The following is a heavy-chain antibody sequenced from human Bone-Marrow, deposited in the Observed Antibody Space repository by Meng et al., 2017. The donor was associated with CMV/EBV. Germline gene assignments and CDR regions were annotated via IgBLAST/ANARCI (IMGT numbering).Heavy chain of an antibody. V-gene: IGHV1-18*01. CDR1: GYMFNTYI. CDR3: ARCIGAVRSGMDV. Sequence: ASVKVSCKASGYMFNTYIISWVRQVPGQGLEWMGWISGYNAYTKHAQKFQGRVTMTTDTSTSTAYMELRTLRSDDTAVYYCARCIGAVRSGMDVWGQGTTVTVSS. D-gene: IGHD5-12*01. CDR2: ISGYNAYT. J-gene: IGHJ6*02.